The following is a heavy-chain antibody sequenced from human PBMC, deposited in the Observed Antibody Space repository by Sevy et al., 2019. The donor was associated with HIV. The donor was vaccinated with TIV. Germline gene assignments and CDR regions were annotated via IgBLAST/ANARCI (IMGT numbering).Heavy chain of an antibody. CDR2: FDPEDGET. CDR3: ATGYYYGSGSYSYYYGMDV. Sequence: ASVKVSCKVSGYTLTELSMHWVRQAPGEGLEWMGGFDPEDGETIYAQKFQGRVTMTEDTSTDTAYMELSSLRSEDTAVYYCATGYYYGSGSYSYYYGMDVWGQGTTVTVSS. J-gene: IGHJ6*02. V-gene: IGHV1-24*01. D-gene: IGHD3-10*01. CDR1: GYTLTELS.